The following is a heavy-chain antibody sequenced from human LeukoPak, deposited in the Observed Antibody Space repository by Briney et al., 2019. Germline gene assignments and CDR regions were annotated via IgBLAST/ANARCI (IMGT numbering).Heavy chain of an antibody. V-gene: IGHV4-34*01. D-gene: IGHD2-2*01. J-gene: IGHJ4*02. CDR3: ARGLYQLLSYYFDY. CDR2: INHSGST. CDR1: GGSFSGYC. Sequence: TSETLSLTCAVYGGSFSGYCWSWIRQPPGKGLEWIGEINHSGSTNYNPSLKSRVTISVDTSKNQFSLKLSSVTAADTAVYYCARGLYQLLSYYFDYWGQGTLVTVSS.